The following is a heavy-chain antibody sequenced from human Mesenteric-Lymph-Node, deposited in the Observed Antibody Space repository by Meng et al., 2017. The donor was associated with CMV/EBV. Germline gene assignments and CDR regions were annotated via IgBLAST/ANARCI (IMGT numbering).Heavy chain of an antibody. Sequence: GSLRLSCTVSGGSISSYYWSWIRQPPGKGLEWIGYIYYSGSTNYNPSLKSRVTISVDTSKNQFSLKLSSVTAADTAVYYCARETTGGFDYWGQGTLGTVSS. CDR2: IYYSGST. CDR3: ARETTGGFDY. V-gene: IGHV4-59*01. CDR1: GGSISSYY. D-gene: IGHD1-1*01. J-gene: IGHJ4*02.